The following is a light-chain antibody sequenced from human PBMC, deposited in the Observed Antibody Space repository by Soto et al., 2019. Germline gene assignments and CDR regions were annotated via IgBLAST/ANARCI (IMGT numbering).Light chain of an antibody. V-gene: IGKV1-17*02. CDR2: AAS. J-gene: IGKJ3*01. CDR1: QGIRND. CDR3: LQHNSYIFT. Sequence: DIQMTQSPSSLSASVGDRVTITCRASQGIRNDLDWYQQKPGKAPKCLIYAASSLHTGVPSRFSGSGSGTAFTLTISNLRPEDFATYFCLQHNSYIFTFGPGTKVDIK.